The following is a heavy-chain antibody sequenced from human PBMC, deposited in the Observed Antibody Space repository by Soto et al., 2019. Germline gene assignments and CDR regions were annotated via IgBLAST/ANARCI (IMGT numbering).Heavy chain of an antibody. V-gene: IGHV4-59*01. CDR3: ARRYGPSFDY. D-gene: IGHD1-20*01. CDR1: GGSISSYY. CDR2: IYYSGST. Sequence: PSETLSLTCTVSGGSISSYYWSWIRQPPGKGLEWIGYIYYSGSTNYNPSLKSRVTISVDTSKNEFSLKLSYVTAADTAVFYCARRYGPSFDYWGQGTLVTVSS. J-gene: IGHJ4*02.